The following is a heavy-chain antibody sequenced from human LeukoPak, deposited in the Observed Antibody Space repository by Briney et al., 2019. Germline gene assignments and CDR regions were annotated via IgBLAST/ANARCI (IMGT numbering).Heavy chain of an antibody. J-gene: IGHJ4*02. Sequence: PGGSLRLSCAASGFTVSSNYMSWVRQAPGKGLEWVSVIYSGGSTYYADSVKGRFTISRDNSKNTLYLQMNSLRAEDTAVYYCARDTPLYYDSSGYYNDYWGQGTLVTVSS. CDR3: ARDTPLYYDSSGYYNDY. CDR2: IYSGGST. V-gene: IGHV3-66*02. CDR1: GFTVSSNY. D-gene: IGHD3-22*01.